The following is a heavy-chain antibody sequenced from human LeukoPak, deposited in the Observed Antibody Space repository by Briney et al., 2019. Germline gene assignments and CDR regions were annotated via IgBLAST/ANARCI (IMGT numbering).Heavy chain of an antibody. CDR1: GGTFSSYA. Sequence: GASVKVSCKASGGTFSSYAISWVRQAPGQGLEWMGGINPIFGTANYAQKFQGRVTITTDESTSTAYMELSSLRSEDTAVYYCASSYYYDSSGYYEGVDYWGQGTLVTVSS. CDR2: INPIFGTA. V-gene: IGHV1-69*05. D-gene: IGHD3-22*01. CDR3: ASSYYYDSSGYYEGVDY. J-gene: IGHJ4*02.